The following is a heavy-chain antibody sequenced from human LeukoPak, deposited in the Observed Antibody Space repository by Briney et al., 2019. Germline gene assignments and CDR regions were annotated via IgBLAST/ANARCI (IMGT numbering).Heavy chain of an antibody. Sequence: SETLSLTCTVSGGSISSSSYYWGWIRQPPGKGLEWIGNIYYSGSTYYNPSLKSRVTISVDTSKNQFSLRLSSVTAADAAVYYCARSDYGGIGYWGQGTLVTVSS. CDR3: ARSDYGGIGY. V-gene: IGHV4-39*01. CDR1: GGSISSSSYY. D-gene: IGHD4-23*01. J-gene: IGHJ4*02. CDR2: IYYSGST.